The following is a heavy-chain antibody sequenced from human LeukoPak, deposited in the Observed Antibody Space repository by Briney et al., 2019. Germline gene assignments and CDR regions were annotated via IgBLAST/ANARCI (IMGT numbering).Heavy chain of an antibody. CDR3: ARLYPGYYYYMDV. Sequence: SETLSLTCTVSGGSIDSYYWSWIRQPPGKRLEWIGYLYYTGSTNYNPSLKSRVTISFDTSKNQFSLRLSSVTAADTAVYYCARLYPGYYYYMDVWGKGTTITVSS. V-gene: IGHV4-59*08. J-gene: IGHJ6*03. CDR2: LYYTGST. D-gene: IGHD2/OR15-2a*01. CDR1: GGSIDSYY.